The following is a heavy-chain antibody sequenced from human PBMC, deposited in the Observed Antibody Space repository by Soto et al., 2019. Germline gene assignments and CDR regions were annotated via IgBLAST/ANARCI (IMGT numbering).Heavy chain of an antibody. J-gene: IGHJ6*02. V-gene: IGHV3-15*07. D-gene: IGHD3-3*01. Sequence: GGSLRLSCAASGFTFSNAWMNWVRQAPGKGLEWVGRIKSKTDGGTTDYAAPVKGRFTISRDDSKNTLYLQMNSLKTEDTAVYYCTTGYYDFWSGYPHGLYYYYGMDVWGQGTTVTVSS. CDR2: IKSKTDGGTT. CDR3: TTGYYDFWSGYPHGLYYYYGMDV. CDR1: GFTFSNAW.